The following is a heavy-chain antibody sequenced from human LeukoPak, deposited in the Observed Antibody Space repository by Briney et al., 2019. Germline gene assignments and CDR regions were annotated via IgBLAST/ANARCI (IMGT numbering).Heavy chain of an antibody. CDR3: ARHGLSIDGSGSYYNAYGSFDY. CDR1: GGSISSYY. V-gene: IGHV4-59*08. Sequence: SGTLSLTCTVSGGSISSYYWSWIRQPPGKGLEWIGYIYYSGSTNYNPSLKSRVTISVDTSKNQFSLKLSSVTAADTAVYYCARHGLSIDGSGSYYNAYGSFDYWGQGTLVTVSS. CDR2: IYYSGST. D-gene: IGHD3-10*01. J-gene: IGHJ4*02.